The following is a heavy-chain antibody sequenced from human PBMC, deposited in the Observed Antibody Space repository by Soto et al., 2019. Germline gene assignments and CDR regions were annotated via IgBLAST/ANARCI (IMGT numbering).Heavy chain of an antibody. CDR3: ARGADGCSGGSCYDHYYYGMDV. D-gene: IGHD2-15*01. CDR1: GGSISSSNW. CDR2: IYHSGST. J-gene: IGHJ6*02. Sequence: QVQLQESGPGLVKPSGTLSLTCAVSGGSISSSNWWSWVRQPPGKGLEWIGEIYHSGSTNYNPSLKSRVTISVDKSKNQFSLKLSSVTAADTAVYYCARGADGCSGGSCYDHYYYGMDVWGQGTTVTVSS. V-gene: IGHV4-4*02.